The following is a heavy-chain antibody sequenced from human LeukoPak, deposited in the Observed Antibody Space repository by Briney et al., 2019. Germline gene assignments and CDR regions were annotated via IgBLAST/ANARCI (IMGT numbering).Heavy chain of an antibody. CDR1: GGSISSYY. CDR2: IYSGTT. CDR3: ATSGTWSSIDF. V-gene: IGHV4-59*01. Sequence: KPSETLSLTCTVSGGSISSYYWSWIRQPPGKGLEWIGYIYSGTTNYNPSLKSRVTISVDTSKNQFSLKLSSVTAADTAVYFCATSGTWSSIDFWGQGTLVTVSS. J-gene: IGHJ4*02. D-gene: IGHD6-13*01.